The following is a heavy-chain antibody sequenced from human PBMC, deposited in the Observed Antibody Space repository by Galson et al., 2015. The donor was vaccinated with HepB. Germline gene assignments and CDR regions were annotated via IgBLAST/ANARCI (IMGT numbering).Heavy chain of an antibody. CDR1: GFTFSSYS. Sequence: SLRLSCAASGFTFSSYSMNWVRQAPGKGLEWVSSISSSSSYIYYADSVKGRFTISRDNAKNSLYLQRNSLRAEDTAVYYCARESYYGSGSPWDGMDVWGQGTTVTVSS. CDR3: ARESYYGSGSPWDGMDV. J-gene: IGHJ6*02. V-gene: IGHV3-21*01. CDR2: ISSSSSYI. D-gene: IGHD3-10*01.